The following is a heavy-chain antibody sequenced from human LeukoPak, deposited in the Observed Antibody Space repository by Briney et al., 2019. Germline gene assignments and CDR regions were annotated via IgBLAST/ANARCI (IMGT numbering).Heavy chain of an antibody. CDR2: ISGNGGST. D-gene: IGHD1-20*01. V-gene: IGHV3-23*01. CDR3: AKDWYITGTTLLFDY. J-gene: IGHJ4*02. Sequence: GASLRLSCAASGFTFSSCAMSWVRQAPGKGLEWVSAISGNGGSTYYADSVKGRFTISRDNSKNTLYLQMNSLRAEDTAVYYCAKDWYITGTTLLFDYWGQGTLVTVSS. CDR1: GFTFSSCA.